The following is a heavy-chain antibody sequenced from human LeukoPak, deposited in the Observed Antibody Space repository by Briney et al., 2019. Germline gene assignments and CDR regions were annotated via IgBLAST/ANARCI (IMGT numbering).Heavy chain of an antibody. CDR3: AREHCGATSCSYFDY. V-gene: IGHV3-48*03. CDR2: ISSSGSTI. CDR1: GFSFSNHE. J-gene: IGHJ4*02. D-gene: IGHD2-2*01. Sequence: PGGSLRLSCADSGFSFSNHEMNWVRQAPGKGLEWVSYISSSGSTIYYADSVKDRFTISRDNAKNSLYLQVNSLRAEDTAVYYSAREHCGATSCSYFDYWGQGTLVTVSS.